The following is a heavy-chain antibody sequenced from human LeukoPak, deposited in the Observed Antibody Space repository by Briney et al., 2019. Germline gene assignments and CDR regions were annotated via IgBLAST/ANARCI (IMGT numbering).Heavy chain of an antibody. CDR1: GYTFTDYY. CDR3: ARGFIITPYYMDV. V-gene: IGHV1-2*02. CDR2: INPNSGGT. D-gene: IGHD3-22*01. J-gene: IGHJ6*03. Sequence: ASVKVSCKTSGYTFTDYYIQWMRQAPGQGLEWMGWINPNSGGTNYAQKFQGGVTMTRDTSISTAYMELSRLRSDDTAVYYCARGFIITPYYMDVWGKGTTVTVSS.